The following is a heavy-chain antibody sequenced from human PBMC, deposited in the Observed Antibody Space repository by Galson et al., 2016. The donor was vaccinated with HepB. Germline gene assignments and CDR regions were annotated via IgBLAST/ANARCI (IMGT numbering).Heavy chain of an antibody. CDR1: GFIFSTYA. D-gene: IGHD1/OR15-1a*01. CDR3: AKGTTLQVHFGYFDH. CDR2: ISDSAGSI. Sequence: SLRLSCAASGFIFSTYAMSWVRQAPGKGLEWVSGISDSAGSIYFADSVKGRFTISRDNSKNTLYLQMNSLRVEDTAVYYCAKGTTLQVHFGYFDHWGQGTLVTVSS. J-gene: IGHJ4*02. V-gene: IGHV3-23*01.